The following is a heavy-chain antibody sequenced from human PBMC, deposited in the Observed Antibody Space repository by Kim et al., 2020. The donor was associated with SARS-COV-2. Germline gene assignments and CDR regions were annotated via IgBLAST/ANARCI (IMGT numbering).Heavy chain of an antibody. J-gene: IGHJ6*02. CDR2: IYPPDADP. CDR1: RSTFTSYW. D-gene: IGHD3-3*01. CDR3: STHLFDSGMEV. V-gene: IGHV5-51*01. Sequence: GESLKISCMGSRSTFTSYWIGWVRQKPGKGLEWMGIIYPPDADPKYSPSFQGHVNISVDRSISTADLQWNTLKASASAIYYCSTHLFDSGMEVGGEWTTV.